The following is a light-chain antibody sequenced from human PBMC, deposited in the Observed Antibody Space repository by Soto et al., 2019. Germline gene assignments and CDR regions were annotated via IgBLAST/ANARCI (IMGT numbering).Light chain of an antibody. CDR1: QSISDN. Sequence: DIQMTQSPSSLSASVGDRVTITCRASQSISDNLNWYQHKPGTAPNLLIYAASSLQSGVPSRFSGSGSGTDFTLTISSLQPEDFATYYCQQSSSTPRTFGQGTKVGIK. V-gene: IGKV1-39*01. J-gene: IGKJ1*01. CDR3: QQSSSTPRT. CDR2: AAS.